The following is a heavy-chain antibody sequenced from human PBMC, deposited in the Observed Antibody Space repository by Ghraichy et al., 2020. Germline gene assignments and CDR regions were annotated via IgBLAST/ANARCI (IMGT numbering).Heavy chain of an antibody. CDR1: GGSISSGGYS. D-gene: IGHD3-10*01. CDR3: TRDSETMNAFDI. V-gene: IGHV4-30-2*01. J-gene: IGHJ3*02. Sequence: SETLSLTCAVSGGSISSGGYSWSWIRQPPGKGLEWIGYIYHSGSTYYNPSLKSRVTISVDRSKNQFSLKLSSVTAADTAVYYCTRDSETMNAFDIWGQGTRVTVSS. CDR2: IYHSGST.